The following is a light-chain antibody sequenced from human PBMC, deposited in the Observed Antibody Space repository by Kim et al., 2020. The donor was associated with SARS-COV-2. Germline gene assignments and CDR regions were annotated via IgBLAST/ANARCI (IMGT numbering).Light chain of an antibody. CDR1: SPNIGTNT. J-gene: IGLJ2*01. CDR2: SNS. CDR3: AAWDDSLNGRGV. V-gene: IGLV1-44*01. Sequence: RVPIPSSGSSPNIGTNTLKLYPQFPRTAPKPPIYSNSERPSGVPDRFSGSKSGTSASLAISGLQTEDEAVYYCAAWDDSLNGRGVFGGGTQLTVL.